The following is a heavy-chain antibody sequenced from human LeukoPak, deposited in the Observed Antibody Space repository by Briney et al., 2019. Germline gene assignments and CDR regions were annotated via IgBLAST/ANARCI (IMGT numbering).Heavy chain of an antibody. J-gene: IGHJ5*02. V-gene: IGHV4-39*01. D-gene: IGHD6-13*01. Sequence: SEILSLTCSVSGESIRSTTFWGWIRQSPGMGLEWIASTSHAGISYYNPSLSSRVTVSADSSKNQFSLRLSSVTAADTAVYYCARRGGHSWDVGNWFDPWGQGTLVTVSS. CDR1: GESIRSTTF. CDR2: TSHAGIS. CDR3: ARRGGHSWDVGNWFDP.